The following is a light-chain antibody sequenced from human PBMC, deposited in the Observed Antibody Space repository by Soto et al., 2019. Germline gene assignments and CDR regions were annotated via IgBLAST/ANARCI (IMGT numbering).Light chain of an antibody. V-gene: IGKV3-11*01. J-gene: IGKJ4*01. Sequence: EIVLTQSPATLALSPGERATLSCMASQSVSRYLALYQQKPGQAPRLLIYDASNRATGIPARFSGSGSGTDFSLPISSREPEDFAVYYCQQRSDWPSTFGGGTKVQIK. CDR1: QSVSRY. CDR2: DAS. CDR3: QQRSDWPST.